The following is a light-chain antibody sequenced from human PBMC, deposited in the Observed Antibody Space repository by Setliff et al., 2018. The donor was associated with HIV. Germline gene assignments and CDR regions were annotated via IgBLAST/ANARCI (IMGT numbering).Light chain of an antibody. CDR2: EVS. V-gene: IGLV2-14*01. Sequence: QSVLTQPASVSGSPGQSIPISCTGTGGDVGFYNFVSWYQLHPGKAPKLIIYEVSNRPSGVSNRFSGSKSGNTASLTISGLQPEDGADYYCSSYTNSVTVVFGTGTKVTVL. CDR1: GGDVGFYNF. J-gene: IGLJ1*01. CDR3: SSYTNSVTVV.